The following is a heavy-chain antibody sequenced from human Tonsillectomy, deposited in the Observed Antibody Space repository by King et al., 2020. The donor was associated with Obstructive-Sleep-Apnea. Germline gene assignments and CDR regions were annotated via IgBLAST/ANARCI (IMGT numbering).Heavy chain of an antibody. CDR1: GYSISSGYY. Sequence: QLQESGPGLVKPSETLSLTCTVSGYSISSGYYWGWIRQPPGKGLEWIGSIDHSGSTYYNPSLKSRVTISVDTSKNQFSLKLSSVTAADTAVYYCARVPLGARYFDYWGQGTLVTVSS. CDR2: IDHSGST. D-gene: IGHD1-26*01. V-gene: IGHV4-38-2*02. CDR3: ARVPLGARYFDY. J-gene: IGHJ4*02.